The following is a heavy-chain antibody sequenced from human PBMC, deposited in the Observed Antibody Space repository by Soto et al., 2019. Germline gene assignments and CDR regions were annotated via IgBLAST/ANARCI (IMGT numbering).Heavy chain of an antibody. J-gene: IGHJ4*02. Sequence: QVQLQESGPGLVKPSETLSLTCTVSGGSISSYYWSWIRQPPGKGLEWIGYIYYSGSTNYNPSLKSRVTISVDTSKNQFSLKLSSVTAADTAVYYWAIAWPMRYWGQGTLVTVSS. CDR2: IYYSGST. CDR3: AIAWPMRY. CDR1: GGSISSYY. V-gene: IGHV4-59*01.